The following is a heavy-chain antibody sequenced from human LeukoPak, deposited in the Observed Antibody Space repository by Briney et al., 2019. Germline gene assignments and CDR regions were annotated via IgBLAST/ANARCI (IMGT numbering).Heavy chain of an antibody. V-gene: IGHV1-69*13. Sequence: ASVKVSCKASGYTFSNYGISWVRQAPGQGLEWMGGIIPIFGTANYAQKFQGRVTITADESTSTAYMELSSLRSEDTAVYYCARVGGYYVLDYYMDVWGKGTTVTISS. D-gene: IGHD3-22*01. CDR3: ARVGGYYVLDYYMDV. CDR2: IIPIFGTA. J-gene: IGHJ6*03. CDR1: GYTFSNYG.